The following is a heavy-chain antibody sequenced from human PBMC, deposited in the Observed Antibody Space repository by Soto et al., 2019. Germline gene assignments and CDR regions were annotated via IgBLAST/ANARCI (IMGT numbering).Heavy chain of an antibody. Sequence: SGGGLVQPGGSLRLSCAASGFIFSNYYMSWVRQPPGKGLEWVANIKQDGSEKRYVDSVRGRFTISRDDAKNSLYLQMNSLRAEDTAVYYCARQILGSSTTFDPWGQGTLVIVSP. V-gene: IGHV3-7*01. CDR2: IKQDGSEK. J-gene: IGHJ5*02. D-gene: IGHD1-26*01. CDR1: GFIFSNYY. CDR3: ARQILGSSTTFDP.